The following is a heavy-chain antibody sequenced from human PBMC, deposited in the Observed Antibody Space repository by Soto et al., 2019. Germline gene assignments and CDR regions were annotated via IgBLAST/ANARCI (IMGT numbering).Heavy chain of an antibody. CDR2: IIPIFGTA. Sequence: SVKVSCKASGGTFSSYAISWVRQAPGQGLEWMGGIIPIFGTANYAQKFQGRVTITADESTSTAYMELSSLRSEGTAVYYCATSISGHSYGPRGGYYNWFDPWGQGTLVTVSS. J-gene: IGHJ5*02. V-gene: IGHV1-69*13. D-gene: IGHD5-18*01. CDR3: ATSISGHSYGPRGGYYNWFDP. CDR1: GGTFSSYA.